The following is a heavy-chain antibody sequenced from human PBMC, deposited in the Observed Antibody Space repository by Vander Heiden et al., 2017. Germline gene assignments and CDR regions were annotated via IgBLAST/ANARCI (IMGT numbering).Heavy chain of an antibody. CDR2: IFSNDEK. V-gene: IGHV2-26*01. Sequence: PPENPLEWLAHIFSNDEKSYSTSLKSKLTISKDTSKSQLVLTMTNMDPVDTATYYCAQIRDYDILTGYPDYWGQGTLVTVSS. CDR3: AQIRDYDILTGYPDY. J-gene: IGHJ4*02. D-gene: IGHD3-9*01.